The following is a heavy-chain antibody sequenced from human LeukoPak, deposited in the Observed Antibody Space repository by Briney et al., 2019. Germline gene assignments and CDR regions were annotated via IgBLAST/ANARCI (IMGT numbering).Heavy chain of an antibody. V-gene: IGHV1-46*01. Sequence: ASVKVPCKASGYTFTSYYMHWVRRAPGQGLEWMGIINPSGGSTSYAQKFQGRVTMTRDTSTSTVYMELSSLRSEDTAVYYCARAQSYYDFWSGSYYFDYWGQGTLVTVSS. CDR1: GYTFTSYY. J-gene: IGHJ4*02. D-gene: IGHD3-3*01. CDR3: ARAQSYYDFWSGSYYFDY. CDR2: INPSGGST.